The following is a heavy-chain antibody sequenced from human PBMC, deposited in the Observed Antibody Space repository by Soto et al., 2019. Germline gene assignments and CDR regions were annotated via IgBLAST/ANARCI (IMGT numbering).Heavy chain of an antibody. CDR2: IIPIFGTS. Sequence: SVKVSCKASGGTFSSYAISWVRQAPGQGLEWMGGIIPIFGTSNYAQKFQGRVTITADESTSTAYMELSSLRSEDTAVYYCARVLFILGAFPSYYYFFGMDVWGQGTTVTVSS. J-gene: IGHJ6*02. CDR3: ARVLFILGAFPSYYYFFGMDV. CDR1: GGTFSSYA. V-gene: IGHV1-69*13. D-gene: IGHD1-26*01.